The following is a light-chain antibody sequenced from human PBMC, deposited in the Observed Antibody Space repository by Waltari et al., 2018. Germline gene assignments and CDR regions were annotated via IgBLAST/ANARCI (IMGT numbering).Light chain of an antibody. V-gene: IGLV1-44*01. CDR2: GYE. J-gene: IGLJ1*01. CDR1: ISNIGSNP. CDR3: AVWDDSLKGCV. Sequence: QSVLTQSPSASGTPGQRVTISCSGSISNIGSNPVGWYQHLPGTAPKLVFYGYEQRPSWVPARFSGSQAGTSASLAISGLQAEDEADYYWAVWDDSLKGCVFGTGTKVTVL.